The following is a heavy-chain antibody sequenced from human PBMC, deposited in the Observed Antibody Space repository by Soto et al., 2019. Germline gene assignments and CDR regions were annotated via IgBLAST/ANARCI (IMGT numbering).Heavy chain of an antibody. D-gene: IGHD1-26*01. CDR2: INPHGGST. V-gene: IGHV1-46*01. CDR1: RDTFTSYY. CDR3: ARSSGGNFGIIIEGTNWFDP. J-gene: IGHJ5*02. Sequence: ASVKVSCKAPRDTFTSYYINWVRQAPGQGLEWMGVINPHGGSTAYAQKFEGRVTLTRDTSASTVYMEVSSLTSEDTAMYYCARSSGGNFGIIIEGTNWFDPWGQGTLVTVSS.